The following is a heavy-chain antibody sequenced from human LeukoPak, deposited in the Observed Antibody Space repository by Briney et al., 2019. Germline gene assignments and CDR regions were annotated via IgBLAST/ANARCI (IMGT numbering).Heavy chain of an antibody. Sequence: ASVKVSCKASEYTFTDYYVHWVRQAPGQGLEWMGWINPNTGGTNYAQKFQGRVTMTRDTYISTGYMDLRGLRSDDTAVYYCARAKANWGSGDYWGQGTLVTVSS. D-gene: IGHD7-27*01. J-gene: IGHJ4*02. CDR1: EYTFTDYY. CDR3: ARAKANWGSGDY. CDR2: INPNTGGT. V-gene: IGHV1-2*02.